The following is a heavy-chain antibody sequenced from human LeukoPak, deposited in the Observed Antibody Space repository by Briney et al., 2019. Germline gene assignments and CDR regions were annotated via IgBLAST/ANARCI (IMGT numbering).Heavy chain of an antibody. CDR1: GFTFSSYA. Sequence: PGGSLRLSCAATGFTFSSYAMSWVRQAPGKGLEWVSAISGSGGSTYYADSVKGRLTISRDNSKNTLYLQMNSLRAEDTAVYYCAKDALAAAGIYYFDYWGQGTLVTGSS. J-gene: IGHJ4*02. D-gene: IGHD6-13*01. CDR3: AKDALAAAGIYYFDY. V-gene: IGHV3-23*01. CDR2: ISGSGGST.